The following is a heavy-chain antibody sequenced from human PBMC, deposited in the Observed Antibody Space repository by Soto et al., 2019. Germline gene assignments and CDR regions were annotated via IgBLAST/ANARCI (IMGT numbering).Heavy chain of an antibody. D-gene: IGHD6-19*01. J-gene: IGHJ4*02. CDR3: ARTGYSSGWSMGDFDY. Sequence: GASVKVSCKASGYTFTSYAMHWVRQAPGQRLEWMGWINAGNGNTKYSQKFQGRVTITRDTSASTAYMELSSLRSEDTAVYYCARTGYSSGWSMGDFDYWGQGTLVTVSS. CDR2: INAGNGNT. V-gene: IGHV1-3*01. CDR1: GYTFTSYA.